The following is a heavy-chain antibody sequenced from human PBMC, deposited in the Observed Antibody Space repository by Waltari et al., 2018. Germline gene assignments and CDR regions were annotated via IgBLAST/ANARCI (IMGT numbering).Heavy chain of an antibody. J-gene: IGHJ6*02. D-gene: IGHD3-22*01. V-gene: IGHV3-30*04. CDR2: ISYNERNI. CDR3: ARDYCDRTYCHDMDV. Sequence: QVQLVESGGGVVQPGRSLRLPCAASEFTFSSYPTHWVRQAPGKGLEWVAVISYNERNIYYVDSVKGRFTISRDNSKKMLYLQMNSLRGEDTAVYYCARDYCDRTYCHDMDVWGQGTTVTVSS. CDR1: EFTFSSYP.